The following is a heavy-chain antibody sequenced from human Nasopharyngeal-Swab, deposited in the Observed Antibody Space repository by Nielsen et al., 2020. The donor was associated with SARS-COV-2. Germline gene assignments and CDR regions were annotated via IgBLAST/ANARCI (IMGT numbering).Heavy chain of an antibody. CDR1: GYTFTSYD. CDR2: MNPNSGNT. CDR3: ARGYRAWSSGFPFDY. V-gene: IGHV1-8*01. Sequence: ASVKVSCKASGYTFTSYDINWVRQATGQGLEWMGWMNPNSGNTGYAQKFQGRVTMTTDTSTSTAYMELRSLRSDDTAVYYCARGYRAWSSGFPFDYWGQGTLVTVSS. J-gene: IGHJ4*02. D-gene: IGHD6-19*01.